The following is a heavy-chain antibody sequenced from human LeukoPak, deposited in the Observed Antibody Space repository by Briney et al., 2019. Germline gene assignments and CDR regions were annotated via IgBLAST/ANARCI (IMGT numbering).Heavy chain of an antibody. Sequence: PSETLSLTCAVYGGSFSGYYWSWIRQPPGKGLEWIGEINHSGSTNYNPSLKSRVTISVDTSKNQFSLKLSSVTAADTAVYYCARQQLLWFGESLCFDYWGQGTLVTVSS. J-gene: IGHJ4*02. CDR2: INHSGST. CDR3: ARQQLLWFGESLCFDY. V-gene: IGHV4-34*01. CDR1: GGSFSGYY. D-gene: IGHD3-10*01.